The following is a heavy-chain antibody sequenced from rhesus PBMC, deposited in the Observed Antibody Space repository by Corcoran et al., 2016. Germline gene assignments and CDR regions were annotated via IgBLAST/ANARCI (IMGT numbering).Heavy chain of an antibody. Sequence: QVQLQESGPGLVKPSETLSLTCTVSGASISSKWWSWIRQPPGKGLEWIGEFTGNSGSTNYNPSLKSRVTISKDASKNQFSLKLSSVTAADTAVYYCTRVAYYSGSYYEFDYWGQGVLVTVSS. CDR2: FTGNSGST. V-gene: IGHV4-80*01. CDR1: GASISSKW. J-gene: IGHJ4*01. D-gene: IGHD3-16*01. CDR3: TRVAYYSGSYYEFDY.